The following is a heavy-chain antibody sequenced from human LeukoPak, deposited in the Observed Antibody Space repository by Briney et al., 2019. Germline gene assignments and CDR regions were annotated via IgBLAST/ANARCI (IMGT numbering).Heavy chain of an antibody. D-gene: IGHD5-24*01. CDR3: ARLRDGRWLLEY. CDR1: GGSISSSGYY. V-gene: IGHV4-39*01. J-gene: IGHJ4*02. Sequence: SQTLSLTCPVSGGSISSSGYYWGWIRQPPGKGLEWIASINYSGTTYYNPSLKSRVTISEDRSKNQFSLKLSSVTAADTAVYYCARLRDGRWLLEYWGQGTLVTVSS. CDR2: INYSGTT.